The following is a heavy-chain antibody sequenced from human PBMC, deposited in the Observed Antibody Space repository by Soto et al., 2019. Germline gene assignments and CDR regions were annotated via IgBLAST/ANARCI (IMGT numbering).Heavy chain of an antibody. Sequence: GGSLRLSCTASGFTFGDYAMSWFRQAPGKGLEWVSAISGSGGSTYYADSVKGRFTISRDNSKNTLYLQMSSLRAEDTAVYYCAKCMTTVTTFPFDIWGQGTMVTVSS. CDR2: ISGSGGST. V-gene: IGHV3-23*01. CDR3: AKCMTTVTTFPFDI. D-gene: IGHD4-17*01. J-gene: IGHJ3*02. CDR1: GFTFGDYA.